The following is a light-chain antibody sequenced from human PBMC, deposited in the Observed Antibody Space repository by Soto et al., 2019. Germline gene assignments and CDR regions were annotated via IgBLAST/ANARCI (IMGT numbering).Light chain of an antibody. V-gene: IGKV1-39*01. J-gene: IGKJ5*01. CDR1: QSISTF. Sequence: DIQMTQSPSSLSASVGDRVTITCRASQSISTFLNWYQQKPGKAPKLLIYAASGLESGVPSRFSGSGSGTDFTLTTSSLQPADFATYYCQQSYRTPITFGQGTRLEIK. CDR2: AAS. CDR3: QQSYRTPIT.